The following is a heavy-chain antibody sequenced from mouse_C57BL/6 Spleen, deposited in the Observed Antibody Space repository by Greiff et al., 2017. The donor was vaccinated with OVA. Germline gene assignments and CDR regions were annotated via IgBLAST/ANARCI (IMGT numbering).Heavy chain of an antibody. CDR1: GYTFTSYW. Sequence: VQLQQPGAELVRPGSSVKLSCKASGYTFTSYWMHWVKQRPIQGLEWIGNIDPSDSETHYNQKFKDKATLTVDKSSSTAYMQLSSLTSEDSAVYYCARGGYEGLYDYWGQGTTLTVSS. CDR3: ARGGYEGLYDY. D-gene: IGHD3-1*01. CDR2: IDPSDSET. V-gene: IGHV1-52*01. J-gene: IGHJ2*01.